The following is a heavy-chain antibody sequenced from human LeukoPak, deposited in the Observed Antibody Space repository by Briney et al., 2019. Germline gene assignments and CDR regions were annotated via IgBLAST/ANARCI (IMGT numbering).Heavy chain of an antibody. Sequence: ASVNVSCRASGHTFTGYYIHWVRQAPGQGLEWMGWMNPNSGGTHYAQNFQGRVTTTRDTSTRTAYMELSRLRSDDTAVYYCARDYGDYTLDYWGQGTLVTVSP. V-gene: IGHV1-2*02. CDR1: GHTFTGYY. J-gene: IGHJ4*02. CDR2: MNPNSGGT. CDR3: ARDYGDYTLDY. D-gene: IGHD4-17*01.